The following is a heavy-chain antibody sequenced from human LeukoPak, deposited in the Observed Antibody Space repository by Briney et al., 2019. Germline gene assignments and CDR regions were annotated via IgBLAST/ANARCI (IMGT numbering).Heavy chain of an antibody. CDR3: AKDPYGGNSGY. D-gene: IGHD4-23*01. J-gene: IGHJ4*02. CDR1: GFTFSSYA. V-gene: IGHV3-23*01. CDR2: ISGSGGST. Sequence: PGGSLRLSCAASGFTFSSYAMSWVRQAPGKGLEWVSAISGSGGSTYYADSVKGRFTISRDNSKNTLYLQMSSLRAENTAVYYCAKDPYGGNSGYWGQGTLVTVSS.